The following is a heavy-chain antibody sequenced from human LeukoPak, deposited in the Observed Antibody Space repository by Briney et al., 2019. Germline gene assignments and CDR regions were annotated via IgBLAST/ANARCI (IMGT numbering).Heavy chain of an antibody. J-gene: IGHJ3*02. CDR3: AHSLWFGETPAFDI. V-gene: IGHV2-5*02. D-gene: IGHD3-10*01. Sequence: SGPALVKPTQTLTLTCTFSGFSLSTSGVGVGWIRQPPGKALEWLALIYWDDDKRYSPSLKSRLTITKDTSKNQVVLTMTNMDPVDTATYYCAHSLWFGETPAFDIWGQGTMVTVSS. CDR2: IYWDDDK. CDR1: GFSLSTSGVG.